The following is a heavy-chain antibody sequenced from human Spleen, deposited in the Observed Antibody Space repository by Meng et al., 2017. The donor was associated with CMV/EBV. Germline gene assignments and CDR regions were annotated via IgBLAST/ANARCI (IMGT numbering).Heavy chain of an antibody. CDR1: GYTFTCYY. CDR3: ARIHSRMLRGCLDY. V-gene: IGHV1-2*02. D-gene: IGHD3-10*01. Sequence: ASVKASCKASGYTFTCYYMHWVRQAPGQGLEWMGWINPNSGGTNYAQKFQGRVTMTRDTSISTAYMELSRLRADDTAVYYCARIHSRMLRGCLDYWGQGTRVTVSS. CDR2: INPNSGGT. J-gene: IGHJ4*02.